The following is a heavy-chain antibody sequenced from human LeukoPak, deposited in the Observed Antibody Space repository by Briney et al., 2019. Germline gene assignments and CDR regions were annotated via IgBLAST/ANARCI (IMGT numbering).Heavy chain of an antibody. Sequence: SETLSLTCTVVGESISSYYWSWIRQPPGKGLGWIGFIYASGSTNYNPSLKSRVTMSIDTSKNKFSLKLSSVTAADTAVYYCARHPGDYDFWSGYPRNGAFDIWGQGTMVTVSS. CDR3: ARHPGDYDFWSGYPRNGAFDI. CDR2: IYASGST. V-gene: IGHV4-4*09. D-gene: IGHD3-3*01. CDR1: GESISSYY. J-gene: IGHJ3*02.